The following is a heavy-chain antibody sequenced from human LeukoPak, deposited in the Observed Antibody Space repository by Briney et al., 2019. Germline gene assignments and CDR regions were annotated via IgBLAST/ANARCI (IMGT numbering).Heavy chain of an antibody. CDR2: ISAYNGNT. J-gene: IGHJ6*02. Sequence: GASVKVSCKASGYTFTGYYMHWVRQVPGQGLVWMGWISAYNGNTNYAQKLQGRVTMTTDTSTSTAYMELRSLRSDDTAVYYCARRGAVAGDYYYYGMDVWGQGTTVTVSS. CDR3: ARRGAVAGDYYYYGMDV. V-gene: IGHV1-18*04. CDR1: GYTFTGYY. D-gene: IGHD6-19*01.